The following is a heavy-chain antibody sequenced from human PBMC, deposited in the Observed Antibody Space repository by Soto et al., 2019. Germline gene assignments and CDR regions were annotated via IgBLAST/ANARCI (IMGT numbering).Heavy chain of an antibody. J-gene: IGHJ4*02. V-gene: IGHV4-34*01. CDR1: GKSLSGYY. D-gene: IGHD1-26*01. CDR2: INHSGNT. CDR3: ARHHVRGRTIAGAAEF. Sequence: SETLSLTCAVYGKSLSGYYWSWIRQPPGKALEWIGEINHSGNTNYNPSLKSRVTISVDTSKNQLFLNLSSVTAADTAMYYCARHHVRGRTIAGAAEFWGQGTLVTVSS.